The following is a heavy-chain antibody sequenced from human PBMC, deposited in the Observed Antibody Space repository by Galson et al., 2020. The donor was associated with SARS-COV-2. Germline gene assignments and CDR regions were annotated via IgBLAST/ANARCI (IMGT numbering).Heavy chain of an antibody. J-gene: IGHJ2*01. CDR1: NSSSTYF. V-gene: IGHV4-39*07. Sequence: NSSSTYFWRWIRQPPRKGLEWIGSIYYTRSTYSNPSLKSRVTISVDTSKNHFSLNLCSVTAADTAFSYCSRGLTYWGHGILVTVS. CDR3: SRGLTY. CDR2: IYYTRST. D-gene: IGHD2-21*02.